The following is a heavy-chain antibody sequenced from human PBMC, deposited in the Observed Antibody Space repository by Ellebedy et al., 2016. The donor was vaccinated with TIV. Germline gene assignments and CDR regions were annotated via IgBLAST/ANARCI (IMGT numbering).Heavy chain of an antibody. CDR1: GFTFSSYG. V-gene: IGHV3-30*03. Sequence: GESLKISCAASGFTFSSYGMHWVRQVPGKGLEWVAVISYDGGNKYYADSVKGRFTISRDNSKNTLYLQMNSLRAEDTAVYYCARDEVYSSSWYAYYYYGMDVWGQGTTVTVSS. D-gene: IGHD6-13*01. CDR3: ARDEVYSSSWYAYYYYGMDV. CDR2: ISYDGGNK. J-gene: IGHJ6*02.